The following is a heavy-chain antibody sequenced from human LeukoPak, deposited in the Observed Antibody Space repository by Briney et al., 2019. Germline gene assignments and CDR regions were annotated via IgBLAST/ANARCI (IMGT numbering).Heavy chain of an antibody. Sequence: GASVKVSCKVSGYTLTELSMHWVRQAPGKGLEWMGGFDPEDGETIYAQKFQGRVTMTEDTSTDTAYMELSSLRSEDTAVYYCATTIGYCSSTSCYGFDYWGQGTLVTVSS. D-gene: IGHD2-2*01. CDR1: GYTLTELS. V-gene: IGHV1-24*01. CDR3: ATTIGYCSSTSCYGFDY. J-gene: IGHJ4*02. CDR2: FDPEDGET.